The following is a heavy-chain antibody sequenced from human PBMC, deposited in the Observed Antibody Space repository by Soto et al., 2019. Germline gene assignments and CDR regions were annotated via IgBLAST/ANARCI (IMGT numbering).Heavy chain of an antibody. CDR1: GYTFTSYD. Sequence: QVQLVQSGAEVKKPGASVKVSCKASGYTFTSYDINWWLQATGQGLEWMGWMNPNSGNTGYAQKLQGRVTMSRNTSLSTAYMELSSLRSEATAVYYCASRFFSGSYAGWGRGTLVSVSS. CDR3: ASRFFSGSYAG. J-gene: IGHJ4*02. V-gene: IGHV1-8*01. CDR2: MNPNSGNT. D-gene: IGHD3-10*01.